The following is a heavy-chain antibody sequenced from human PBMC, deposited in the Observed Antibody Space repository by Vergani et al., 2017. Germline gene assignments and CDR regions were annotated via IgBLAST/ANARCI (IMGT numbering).Heavy chain of an antibody. V-gene: IGHV3-30*18. D-gene: IGHD5-12*01. CDR1: GFTFSSYG. Sequence: QVQLVESGGGVVQPGRSLRLSCAASGFTFSSYGMHWVRQAPGKGLEWVAVISYDGSNKYYADSVKGRFTISRDNSKNTLYLQMNSLRAEDTAVYYCAKNVVATIVYDAFDIWVQGTMVTVSS. CDR2: ISYDGSNK. CDR3: AKNVVATIVYDAFDI. J-gene: IGHJ3*02.